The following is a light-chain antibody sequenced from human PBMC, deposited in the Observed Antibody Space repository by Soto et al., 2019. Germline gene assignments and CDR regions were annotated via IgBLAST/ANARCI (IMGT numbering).Light chain of an antibody. CDR2: GAS. CDR1: QSVGSY. V-gene: IGKV3-20*01. CDR3: QQYTTSPFT. Sequence: EIVLTQSPAALSLSAGERAALSCRASQSVGSYLAWYQQKPGQAPRVLIYGASSRATGIPDRFSGSGSGADFTLTISRLEPEDFAVYYCQQYTTSPFTFGPGTKVVS. J-gene: IGKJ3*01.